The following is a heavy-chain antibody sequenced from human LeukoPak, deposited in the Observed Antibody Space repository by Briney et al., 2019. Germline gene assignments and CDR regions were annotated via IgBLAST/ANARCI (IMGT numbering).Heavy chain of an antibody. CDR1: GGSISSSSYY. CDR3: TRESGAFSPFGF. CDR2: ISYSGST. D-gene: IGHD1-26*01. Sequence: PSETLSPTCTVSGGSISSSSYYWGWIRQPPGKGLEWIGSISYSGSTYYTPSLRSRVTISVDTSKNQMSLKLTSVTAADTAIYFCTRESGAFSPFGFWGQGTLVTVSS. J-gene: IGHJ4*02. V-gene: IGHV4-39*07.